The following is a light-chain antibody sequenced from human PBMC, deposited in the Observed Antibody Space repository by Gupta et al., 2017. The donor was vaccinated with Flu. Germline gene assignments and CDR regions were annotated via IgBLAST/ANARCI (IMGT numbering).Light chain of an antibody. CDR1: QSVSSY. CDR2: DAS. V-gene: IGKV3-11*01. Sequence: SPGERATLSCRASQSVSSYLAWYQQKPGQAPRLLIYDASNRATGIPARFSGSGSGTDFTLTINSLEPEDFAVYYCQQRSNWPLTFGGGTK. CDR3: QQRSNWPLT. J-gene: IGKJ4*01.